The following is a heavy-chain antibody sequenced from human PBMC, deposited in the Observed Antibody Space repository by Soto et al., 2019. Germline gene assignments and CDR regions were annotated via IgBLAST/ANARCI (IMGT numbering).Heavy chain of an antibody. CDR1: GYSFTSYW. Sequence: PGESLKISCKGSGYSFTSYWIGWVRQMPGKGLEWMGIIYPGDSDTRYSPSFQGQVTISADKSISTAYLQWSSLKASDTAMYYCARSITGTTFYYGMDVWGQGTTVTVSS. D-gene: IGHD1-7*01. CDR2: IYPGDSDT. V-gene: IGHV5-51*01. CDR3: ARSITGTTFYYGMDV. J-gene: IGHJ6*02.